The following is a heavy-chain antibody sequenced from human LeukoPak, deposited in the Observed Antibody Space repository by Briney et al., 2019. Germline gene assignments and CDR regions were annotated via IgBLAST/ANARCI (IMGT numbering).Heavy chain of an antibody. CDR2: ISAYNGNT. Sequence: ASVKVSCKASGYTFTGYYMHWVRQAPGQGLEWMGWISAYNGNTNYAQKLQGRVTMTTDTSTSTAYMELRSLRSDDTAVYYCASLRYCSSTSCYGYYMDVWGKGTTVTVSS. CDR1: GYTFTGYY. V-gene: IGHV1-18*04. D-gene: IGHD2-2*01. CDR3: ASLRYCSSTSCYGYYMDV. J-gene: IGHJ6*03.